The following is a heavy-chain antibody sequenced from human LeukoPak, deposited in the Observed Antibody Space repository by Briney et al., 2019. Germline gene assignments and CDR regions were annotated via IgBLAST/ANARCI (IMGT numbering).Heavy chain of an antibody. CDR3: AKNSPSRRYSGMDY. J-gene: IGHJ4*02. CDR2: ISGSGGAT. Sequence: GGSLRLSGRVLGTAFPSSAMSGFGQAPGKGLEWVSAISGSGGATYYADSVKGRFTISRANSKDTLYLQMNSLRAEDTPVYYGAKNSPSRRYSGMDYWGQGTLVTVSS. CDR1: GTAFPSSA. V-gene: IGHV3-23*01. D-gene: IGHD3-22*01.